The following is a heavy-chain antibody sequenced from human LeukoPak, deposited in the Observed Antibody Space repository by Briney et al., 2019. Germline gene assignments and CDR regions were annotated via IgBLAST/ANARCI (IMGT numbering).Heavy chain of an antibody. Sequence: SETLSLTCTVSGGSISSYYWSWIRQPPGKGLEWIGYIYTSGSTNYKTSLKSRVNISVDTSKNQFSLKRSSVTAADTAVYYCAGKHPDLAFDIWGQRTMVTVSS. CDR1: GGSISSYY. CDR3: AGKHPDLAFDI. J-gene: IGHJ3*02. CDR2: IYTSGST. V-gene: IGHV4-4*09.